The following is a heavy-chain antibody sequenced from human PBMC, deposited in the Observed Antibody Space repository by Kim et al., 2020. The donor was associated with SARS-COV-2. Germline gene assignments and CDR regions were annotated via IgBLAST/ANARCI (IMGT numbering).Heavy chain of an antibody. J-gene: IGHJ6*02. CDR3: AREVRATWFGDLLSQHYYYHGLDV. CDR2: ISFDGGYK. V-gene: IGHV3-33*05. CDR1: GFTFSTYG. Sequence: GGSLRLSCAASGFTFSTYGMHWVRQAPGKGLEWVALISFDGGYKYYADSLEGRFTISRDNSKNTLYLQMGSLRAEDTAVFYCAREVRATWFGDLLSQHYYYHGLDVWGQGTTVTVSS. D-gene: IGHD3-10*01.